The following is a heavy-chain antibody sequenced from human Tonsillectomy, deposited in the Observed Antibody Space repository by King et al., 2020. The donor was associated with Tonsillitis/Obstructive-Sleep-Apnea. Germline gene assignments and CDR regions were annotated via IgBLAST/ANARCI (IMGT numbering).Heavy chain of an antibody. Sequence: QLQESGPGLVKPSQTLSLTCTVSGGSISSGGYYWSWIRQHPGKDLEWIGSIYYSGSTYYNPSLKSRVTISIDTSKNQFSLELSSVTAADTAVYYCACMVAHYMDVWGKGTTVTVSS. CDR2: IYYSGST. V-gene: IGHV4-31*03. J-gene: IGHJ6*03. D-gene: IGHD3-10*01. CDR3: ACMVAHYMDV. CDR1: GGSISSGGYY.